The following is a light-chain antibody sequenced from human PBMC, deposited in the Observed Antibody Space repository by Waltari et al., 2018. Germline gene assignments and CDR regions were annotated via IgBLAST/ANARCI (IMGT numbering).Light chain of an antibody. Sequence: IQMTQSPSSLSASVGDRVTITCRASQGIGNYLAWYQQKPGTVPKLLIYTASTLQSGFPSRFSGSGSAADFTLTISSLQTEDAATYYCQNYNSAPFTFGPGTRVDIK. V-gene: IGKV1-27*01. J-gene: IGKJ3*01. CDR2: TAS. CDR3: QNYNSAPFT. CDR1: QGIGNY.